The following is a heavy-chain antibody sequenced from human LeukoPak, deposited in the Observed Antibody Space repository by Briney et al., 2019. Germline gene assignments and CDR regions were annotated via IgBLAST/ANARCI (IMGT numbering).Heavy chain of an antibody. D-gene: IGHD3-10*01. J-gene: IGHJ6*03. CDR3: TRDTAYYYGSSSYYYYYMDV. CDR1: GFSFGDYA. Sequence: TGGSLRLSCRASGFSFGDYALSWVRQAPGKGPEWVGLIKNKGNGGTTEYAASVLGRFTISRDDSKSIAYLLMNSLKTEDAAVYYCTRDTAYYYGSSSYYYYYMDVWGKGTTVTVSS. CDR2: IKNKGNGGTT. V-gene: IGHV3-49*04.